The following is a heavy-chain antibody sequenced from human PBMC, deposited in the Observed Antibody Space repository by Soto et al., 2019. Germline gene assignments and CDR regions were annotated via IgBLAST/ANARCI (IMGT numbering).Heavy chain of an antibody. CDR2: ISYDGSNK. CDR1: GFTFSSYA. J-gene: IGHJ4*02. Sequence: GSLRLSCAASGFTFSSYAMHWVRQAPGKGLEWVAVISYDGSNKYYADSVEGRFTISRDNSKNTLYLQMNSLRAEDTAVYYCARDILTGYYLGTLDYWGQGTLVTVSS. D-gene: IGHD3-9*01. V-gene: IGHV3-30-3*01. CDR3: ARDILTGYYLGTLDY.